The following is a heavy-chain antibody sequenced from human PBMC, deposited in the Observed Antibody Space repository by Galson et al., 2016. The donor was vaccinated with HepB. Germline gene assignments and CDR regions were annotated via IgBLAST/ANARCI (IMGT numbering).Heavy chain of an antibody. CDR3: ALSEIDAFDI. CDR1: GGSFSDYF. Sequence: ETLSLTCGASGGSFSDYFWTWIRQSPGKRLEWIGDISHSGNTNYNPSLKSRVSISVDTSKRQFSLSLTSVTAADSAIYYCALSEIDAFDIWGQGTMVTVS. D-gene: IGHD1-26*01. CDR2: ISHSGNT. J-gene: IGHJ3*02. V-gene: IGHV4-34*01.